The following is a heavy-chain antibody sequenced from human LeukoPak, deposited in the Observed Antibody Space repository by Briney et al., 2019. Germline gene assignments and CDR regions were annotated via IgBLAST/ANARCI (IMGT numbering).Heavy chain of an antibody. CDR1: GDSFSSHY. CDR2: ISHIGRT. CDR3: ARDLVTVTKGFDI. D-gene: IGHD4-17*01. J-gene: IGHJ3*02. V-gene: IGHV4-59*11. Sequence: PSETLSLTCAVSGDSFSSHYWTWIRQSPGTGLEWIGYISHIGRTNYNPSLKSRVTISIDTSKNQFSLKLRSVTAADTAVYYCARDLVTVTKGFDIWGQGTMVTVSS.